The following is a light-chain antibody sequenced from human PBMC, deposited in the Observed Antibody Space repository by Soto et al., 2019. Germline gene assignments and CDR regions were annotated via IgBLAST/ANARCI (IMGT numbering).Light chain of an antibody. CDR2: AAS. V-gene: IGKV1-27*01. CDR1: QAIGVY. CDR3: QKYDSLSQM. J-gene: IGKJ1*01. Sequence: DIQVTQSPSSLSESLGDRVTITCRANQAIGVYLAWFQQQPGKVPKLLIYAASALQSGVPSRFSGSGSGTDFTLTISSLQPEDVATYYCQKYDSLSQMFGHATKVDIK.